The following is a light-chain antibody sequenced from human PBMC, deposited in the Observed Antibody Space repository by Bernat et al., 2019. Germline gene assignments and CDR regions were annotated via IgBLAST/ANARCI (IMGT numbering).Light chain of an antibody. CDR2: QDD. CDR1: YLGSKY. CDR3: QAWDSSTGV. Sequence: SYDLAQPPSMSVSPGQTARITCSGAYLGSKYTCWYQQKPGQSPVVVIYQDDKRPSGIPERFSGSHSGNTATLTISGAQAMDEAEYYCQAWDSSTGVFGGGTKLTVL. V-gene: IGLV3-1*01. J-gene: IGLJ3*02.